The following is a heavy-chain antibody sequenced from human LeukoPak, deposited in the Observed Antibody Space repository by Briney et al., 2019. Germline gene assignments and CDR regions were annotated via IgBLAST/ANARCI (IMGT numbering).Heavy chain of an antibody. CDR2: INGDGSST. CDR1: GFTYSSYW. J-gene: IGHJ4*02. CDR3: ARVRSWNNDY. D-gene: IGHD1/OR15-1a*01. Sequence: PGGPLRLSCAASGFTYSSYWMHWVRQAPGKGLVWVSRINGDGSSTSYADSVKGRFTISRDNAKNTLYLQMNSLRAEDTAVYYCARVRSWNNDYWGQGTLVTVSS. V-gene: IGHV3-74*01.